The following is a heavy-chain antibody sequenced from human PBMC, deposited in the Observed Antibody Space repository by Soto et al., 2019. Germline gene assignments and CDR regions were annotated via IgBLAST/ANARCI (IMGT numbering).Heavy chain of an antibody. D-gene: IGHD1-26*01. CDR3: AREGSGSYGNDY. CDR2: IWYDGSNK. J-gene: IGHJ4*02. V-gene: IGHV3-33*01. CDR1: GFTFSSYG. Sequence: GGSLRLSCAASGFTFSSYGMHWVRQAPGKGLEWVAVIWYDGSNKYYADSVKGRFTISRDNSKNTLYLQMNSLRAEDTAVYYCAREGSGSYGNDYWGQGTLVTVSS.